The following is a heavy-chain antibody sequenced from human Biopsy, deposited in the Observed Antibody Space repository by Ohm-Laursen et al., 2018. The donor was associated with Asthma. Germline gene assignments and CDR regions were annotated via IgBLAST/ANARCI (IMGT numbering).Heavy chain of an antibody. J-gene: IGHJ4*02. CDR2: INGKSNSI. V-gene: IGHV3-11*01. CDR1: GFTFSDYY. CDR3: ARDSYSNGLYDDFES. Sequence: SLRLSCAASGFTFSDYYMSWIRQAPGKGLEWISYINGKSNSIEYADSVKGRFTISRDNAKNPLYLKMNSLRAEDTAVYYCARDSYSNGLYDDFESWGQGTLVTVSS. D-gene: IGHD6-19*01.